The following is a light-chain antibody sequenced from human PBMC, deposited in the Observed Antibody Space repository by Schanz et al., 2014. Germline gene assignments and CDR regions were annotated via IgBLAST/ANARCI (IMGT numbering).Light chain of an antibody. CDR1: SSDVGGYNY. V-gene: IGLV2-14*03. Sequence: QSALIQPPSVSGSPGQSVTISCTGTSSDVGGYNYVTWYQQYPGKAPKVIIYDVSDRPSGVSNRFSGSKSGNTASLTISGLQPEDEADYYCISYTSSSTWVFGGGTKLTVL. CDR2: DVS. J-gene: IGLJ3*02. CDR3: ISYTSSSTWV.